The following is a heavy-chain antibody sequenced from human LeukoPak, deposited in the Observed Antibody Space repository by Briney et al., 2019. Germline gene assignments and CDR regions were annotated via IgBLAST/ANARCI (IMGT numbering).Heavy chain of an antibody. D-gene: IGHD3-22*01. Sequence: SETLSLTCAVYGGSFSGYYWSWIRQPPGKGLEWVGEINHSGSTNYNLSLKSRVTISVDTSKNQFSLKLSSVTAADTAVYYCARGRDSSGYYYVGYFQHWGQGTLVTVSS. V-gene: IGHV4-34*01. CDR3: ARGRDSSGYYYVGYFQH. CDR1: GGSFSGYY. J-gene: IGHJ1*01. CDR2: INHSGST.